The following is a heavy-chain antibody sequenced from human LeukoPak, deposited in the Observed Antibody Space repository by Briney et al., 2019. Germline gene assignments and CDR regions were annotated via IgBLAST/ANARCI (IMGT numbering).Heavy chain of an antibody. D-gene: IGHD1-26*01. CDR3: AREFDGGSYLSVGDAFDI. V-gene: IGHV3-20*04. Sequence: GGSLRLSCAASGFTFDDYGMSWVRQAPGKGLEWVSDINWNGGSTGYADSVKGRFTISRDNAKNSLYLQMNSLRAEDTAVYYCAREFDGGSYLSVGDAFDIWGQGTMVIVSS. J-gene: IGHJ3*02. CDR1: GFTFDDYG. CDR2: INWNGGST.